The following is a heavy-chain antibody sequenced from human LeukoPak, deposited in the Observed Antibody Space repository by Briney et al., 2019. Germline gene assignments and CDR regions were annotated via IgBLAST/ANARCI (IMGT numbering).Heavy chain of an antibody. CDR2: MYSGGTT. V-gene: IGHV3-53*01. D-gene: IGHD3-10*01. CDR3: TRNTDYYGSGTYGYFDH. CDR1: GLTVSSTF. J-gene: IGHJ2*01. Sequence: GGSLRLSCAASGLTVSSTFMSWVRQVPGKGLEWVSIMYSGGTTHYPESVKGRFTISRDNSKNTLYLQMDSLRAEDTAVYYCTRNTDYYGSGTYGYFDHWGRGTLVIVSS.